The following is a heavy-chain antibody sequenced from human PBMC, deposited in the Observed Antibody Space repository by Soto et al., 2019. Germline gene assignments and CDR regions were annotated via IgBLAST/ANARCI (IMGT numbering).Heavy chain of an antibody. Sequence: ASVKVSCKASGYTFTSYAMHWVRQAPGQRLEWMGWINAGNGNTKYSQKFQGRVTITRDTSASTAYMELSSLRSEDTAVYYCARIIAAAGTKDYWGQGTLVTVSS. V-gene: IGHV1-3*01. CDR2: INAGNGNT. D-gene: IGHD6-13*01. CDR1: GYTFTSYA. J-gene: IGHJ4*02. CDR3: ARIIAAAGTKDY.